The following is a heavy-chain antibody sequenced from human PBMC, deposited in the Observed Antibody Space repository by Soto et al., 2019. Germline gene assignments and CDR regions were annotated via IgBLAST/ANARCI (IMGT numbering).Heavy chain of an antibody. D-gene: IGHD4-17*01. CDR3: ARGGYGDYADNWFDP. J-gene: IGHJ5*02. CDR2: INSDGSST. V-gene: IGHV3-74*01. Sequence: EVQLVESGGGLVQPGGSLRLSCAASGFTFSSYWMHWVRQAPGKGLVWVSRINSDGSSTSYADSVKGRFTISRDNAKNTLYLQMNSLRAEDTAVYYSARGGYGDYADNWFDPWGQGTLVTVSS. CDR1: GFTFSSYW.